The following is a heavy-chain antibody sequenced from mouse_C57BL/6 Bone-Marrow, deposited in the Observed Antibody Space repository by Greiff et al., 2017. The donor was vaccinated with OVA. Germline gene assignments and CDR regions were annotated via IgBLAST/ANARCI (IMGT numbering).Heavy chain of an antibody. V-gene: IGHV1-81*01. CDR1: GYTFTSYG. CDR3: ARLNWDRRYFDV. CDR2: IYPRSGNT. J-gene: IGHJ1*03. Sequence: VQRVESGAELARPGASVKLSCKASGYTFTSYGISWVKQRTGQGLEWIGEIYPRSGNTYYNEKFKGKATLTADKSSSTAYMELRSLTSEDSAVYFCARLNWDRRYFDVWGTGTTVTVSS. D-gene: IGHD4-1*01.